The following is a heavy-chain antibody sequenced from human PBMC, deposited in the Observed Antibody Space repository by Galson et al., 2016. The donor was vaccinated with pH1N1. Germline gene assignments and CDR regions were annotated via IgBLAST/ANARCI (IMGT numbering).Heavy chain of an antibody. CDR1: GFTLSSYE. J-gene: IGHJ6*02. CDR3: ARNSIFGVVIKMYGMDV. Sequence: SLRLSCAASGFTLSSYEMNWVRQAPGKGLEWVSYISSSGSTIYYADSVKGRFTISRDNAKNSLDLQMNSLRAEDTAVYYCARNSIFGVVIKMYGMDVWGQGTTVTVSS. D-gene: IGHD3-3*01. V-gene: IGHV3-48*03. CDR2: ISSSGSTI.